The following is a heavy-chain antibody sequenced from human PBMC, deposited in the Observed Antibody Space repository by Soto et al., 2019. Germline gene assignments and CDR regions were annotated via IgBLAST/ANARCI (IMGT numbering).Heavy chain of an antibody. V-gene: IGHV1-3*01. CDR3: ARGSEPAYSSWYVNGDF. CDR2: INAGNGNT. J-gene: IGHJ4*02. Sequence: QVQLVQSGAEVKKPGASVKISCKASGYTFTSYAIHWVRQAPGQRLEWMGWINAGNGNTQYSQKFPGRVTITRDTSATTVYMDVSSLRFEDTAVYYCARGSEPAYSSWYVNGDFWGQGTLVTVSS. CDR1: GYTFTSYA. D-gene: IGHD6-13*01.